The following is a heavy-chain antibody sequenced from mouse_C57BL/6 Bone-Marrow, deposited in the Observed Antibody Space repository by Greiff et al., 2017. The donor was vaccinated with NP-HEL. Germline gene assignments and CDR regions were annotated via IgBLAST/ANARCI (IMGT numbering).Heavy chain of an antibody. CDR3: VRHEGWLLRFAY. CDR2: IRSKSNNYAT. D-gene: IGHD2-3*01. Sequence: EVKLVESGGGLVQPKGSLKLSCAASGFSFNTYAMNWVRQAPGKGLEWVARIRSKSNNYATYYADSVKDRFTISRDDSESMLYLQMNNLKTEDTAMYYCVRHEGWLLRFAYWGQGTLVTVSA. J-gene: IGHJ3*01. CDR1: GFSFNTYA. V-gene: IGHV10-1*01.